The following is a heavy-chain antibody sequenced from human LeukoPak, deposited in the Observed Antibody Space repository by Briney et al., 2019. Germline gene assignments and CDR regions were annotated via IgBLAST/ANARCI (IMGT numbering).Heavy chain of an antibody. D-gene: IGHD3-10*01. CDR2: ISAYNGNT. J-gene: IGHJ6*02. CDR3: ARDGGVTMAQYGMDV. Sequence: ASVKVSCKASGYTFTSYGISWVRQAPGQGLEWMGWISAYNGNTNYAQKLQGRVTTTTDTSTSTAYMELRSLRSDDTAVYYCARDGGVTMAQYGMDVWGQGTTVTVSS. CDR1: GYTFTSYG. V-gene: IGHV1-18*01.